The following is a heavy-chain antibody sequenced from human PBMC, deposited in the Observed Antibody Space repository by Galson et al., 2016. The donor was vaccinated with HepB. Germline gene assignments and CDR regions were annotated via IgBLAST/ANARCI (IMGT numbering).Heavy chain of an antibody. Sequence: SLRLSCAASGFTFSSYGMNWVRQAPGKGLEWVSFISSSSTTIYYADSVKGRFTISRDNAKSSLNLQMNSLRAEDTAIYYCARLYKDSSGWYNMEYYFDYWGQGTLVTVSS. D-gene: IGHD6-19*01. CDR3: ARLYKDSSGWYNMEYYFDY. V-gene: IGHV3-48*01. J-gene: IGHJ4*02. CDR1: GFTFSSYG. CDR2: ISSSSTTI.